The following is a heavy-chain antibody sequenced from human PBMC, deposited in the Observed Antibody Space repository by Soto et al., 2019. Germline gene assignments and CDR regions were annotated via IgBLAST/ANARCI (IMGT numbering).Heavy chain of an antibody. D-gene: IGHD3-16*02. V-gene: IGHV1-18*01. CDR1: GYTFTSYS. CDR3: ARDGLLHLGVLSLPDY. CDR2: ISAYNGNT. Sequence: QVQMVQSGAEVKKPGASVKVSCRASGYTFTSYSISWVRQAPGQGLEWMGWISAYNGNTNYAQKLQGRVTMTTDTSTSTAYMELRSLRSDDTAVYYCARDGLLHLGVLSLPDYWGQGTLVTVSS. J-gene: IGHJ4*02.